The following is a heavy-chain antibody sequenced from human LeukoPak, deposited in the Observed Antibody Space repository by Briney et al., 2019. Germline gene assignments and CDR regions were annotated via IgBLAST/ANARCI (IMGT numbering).Heavy chain of an antibody. CDR3: ARDRGAYCGGDCYLGFDY. V-gene: IGHV3-21*01. J-gene: IGHJ4*01. D-gene: IGHD2-21*02. CDR1: GFTFSSYT. Sequence: GGSLRLSCAASGFTFSSYTMNWVRQAPGKGLEWVSSIAGSSGYISYADSVEGRFTISRDNAQKSLYLQMTSLTAEDTAVYYCARDRGAYCGGDCYLGFDYWGRGTLVTVSS. CDR2: IAGSSGYI.